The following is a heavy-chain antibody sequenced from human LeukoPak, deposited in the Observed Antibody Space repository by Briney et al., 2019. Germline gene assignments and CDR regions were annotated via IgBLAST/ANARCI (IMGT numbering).Heavy chain of an antibody. Sequence: ASVKVSCKASGYTFTSYDINWVRQATGQGLEWMGWMNPNSGNTGYAQKFQGRVTMTRNTSISTAYMELSSLRSEDTAVYYCARVKMTMVGGFFVSYYYGMAVWGQGTTVTVSS. CDR3: ARVKMTMVGGFFVSYYYGMAV. D-gene: IGHD3-10*01. V-gene: IGHV1-8*01. CDR2: MNPNSGNT. CDR1: GYTFTSYD. J-gene: IGHJ6*02.